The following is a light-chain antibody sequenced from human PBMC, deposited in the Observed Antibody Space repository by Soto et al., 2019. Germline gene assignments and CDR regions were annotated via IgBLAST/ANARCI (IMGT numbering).Light chain of an antibody. CDR2: GAS. CDR3: QQYNYWPPVT. J-gene: IGKJ4*01. Sequence: EIVMTQSPATLSVSPGERATLSCRASQGVGSNLAWYQHKPGQAPRLLIFGASTRATDIPARFCGSGSGTEFTLTISSVQSVDFAVYYCQQYNYWPPVTFGGGTKVEIK. CDR1: QGVGSN. V-gene: IGKV3-15*01.